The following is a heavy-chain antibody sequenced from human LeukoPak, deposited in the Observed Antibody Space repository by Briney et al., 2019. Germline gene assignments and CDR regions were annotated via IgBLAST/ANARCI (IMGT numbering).Heavy chain of an antibody. CDR2: LNGGGGDI. D-gene: IGHD5-12*01. J-gene: IGHJ4*02. CDR1: AFPFSSHY. Sequence: GGSLRLSCEASAFPFSSHYMAWVRQAPGRGLERVSALNGGGGDIHYIDSVRDRFIISRDNSRNTLYLQMNSLRAEDTAIYYCAKHFDDRGSIFDHWGQGTLVTVSS. V-gene: IGHV3-23*01. CDR3: AKHFDDRGSIFDH.